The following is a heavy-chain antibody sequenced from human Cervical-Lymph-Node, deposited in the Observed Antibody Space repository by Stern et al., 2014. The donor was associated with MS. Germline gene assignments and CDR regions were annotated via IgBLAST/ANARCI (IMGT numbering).Heavy chain of an antibody. CDR1: GYTFTSYG. CDR2: ISVYNGST. J-gene: IGHJ6*02. CDR3: ARAGLRFLEWPIQYYGMDV. D-gene: IGHD3-3*01. V-gene: IGHV1-18*01. Sequence: VQLVESGAEVKKPGASVKVSCKASGYTFTSYGIRWVRQAPGQGLEWMGWISVYNGSTNYAQKLQGGVNISKDTATRTSDMEARSLRSDDTAVYYCARAGLRFLEWPIQYYGMDVWGQGTTVTVSS.